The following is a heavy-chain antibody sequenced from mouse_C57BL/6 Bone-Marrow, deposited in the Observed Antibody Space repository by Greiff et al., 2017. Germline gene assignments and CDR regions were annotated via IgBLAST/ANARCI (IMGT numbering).Heavy chain of an antibody. CDR3: TRFYDYDGGFDY. J-gene: IGHJ2*01. CDR2: ISSGGDYI. Sequence: EVKLVESGEGLVKPGGSLKLSCAASGFTFSSYAMSWVRQTPEKRLEWVAYISSGGDYIYYADTVKGRFTISRDNARNTLYLQMSSLKSEDTAMYYCTRFYDYDGGFDYWGQGTTLTVSS. CDR1: GFTFSSYA. V-gene: IGHV5-9-1*02. D-gene: IGHD2-4*01.